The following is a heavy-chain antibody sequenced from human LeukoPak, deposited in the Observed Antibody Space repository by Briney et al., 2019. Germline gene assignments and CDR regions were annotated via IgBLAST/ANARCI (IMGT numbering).Heavy chain of an antibody. D-gene: IGHD4-17*01. CDR3: ARGWVYYGVIYNWFDP. Sequence: SETLSLTCAVYGGSFSGYYWSWIRQPPGKGLEWIGEINHSGSTNYNPSLKSRVTISVDTSKNQFSLKLSSVTAADTAVYYCARGWVYYGVIYNWFDPWGQGTLVTVSS. J-gene: IGHJ5*02. CDR2: INHSGST. CDR1: GGSFSGYY. V-gene: IGHV4-34*01.